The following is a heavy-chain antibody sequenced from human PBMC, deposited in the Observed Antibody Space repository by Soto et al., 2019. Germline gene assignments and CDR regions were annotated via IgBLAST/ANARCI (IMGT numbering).Heavy chain of an antibody. J-gene: IGHJ5*02. Sequence: PSETLSLTCTVSGGSISSGDYYWSWIRQPPGKGLEWIGYIYYSGSTYYNPSLKSRVTISVDTSKNQFSLKLSSVTAADTAVYYCARGVDIAAAGLGNWFDPWGPGTLVTVSS. D-gene: IGHD6-13*01. CDR3: ARGVDIAAAGLGNWFDP. CDR2: IYYSGST. V-gene: IGHV4-30-4*01. CDR1: GGSISSGDYY.